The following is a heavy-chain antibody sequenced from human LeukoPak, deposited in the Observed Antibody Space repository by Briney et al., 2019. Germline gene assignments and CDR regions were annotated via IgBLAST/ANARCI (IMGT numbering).Heavy chain of an antibody. D-gene: IGHD3-3*01. CDR2: IYYSEST. J-gene: IGHJ4*02. CDR3: ARGGRSGYSSDY. V-gene: IGHV4-39*07. CDR1: GGSISSSSYY. Sequence: SETLSLTCTVSGGSISSSSYYWVWLRQPPGKGLEWIVRIYYSESTYYNPSLKSLIIISVDTYNKQFSLKPSSVPAADTGVCYCARGGRSGYSSDYWGQGTLVTVSS.